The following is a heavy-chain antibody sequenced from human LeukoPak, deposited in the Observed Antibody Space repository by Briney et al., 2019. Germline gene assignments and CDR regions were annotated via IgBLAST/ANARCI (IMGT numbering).Heavy chain of an antibody. CDR1: GFTFSTYW. V-gene: IGHV3-7*01. CDR2: IKQDGSEK. CDR3: XXXPFCSTSCPSYYFDY. D-gene: IGHD2-2*01. Sequence: PGGSLRLSCAASGFTFSTYWMSWVRQAPGKGLEWVANIKQDGSEKYYVDSVKGRFTISRDNAKNSLYLQMNSLRAEDTAVYYXXXXPFCSTSCPSYYFDYWGQGTLVTVSS. J-gene: IGHJ4*02.